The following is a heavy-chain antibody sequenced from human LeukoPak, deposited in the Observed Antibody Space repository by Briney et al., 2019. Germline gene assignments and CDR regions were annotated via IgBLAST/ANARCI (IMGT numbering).Heavy chain of an antibody. CDR2: ISGSGGST. CDR1: GFTFSSYA. D-gene: IGHD3-22*01. CDR3: AKGGYYDSSGYPDVFDI. J-gene: IGHJ3*02. Sequence: GGSLRLSCAASGFTFSSYAMSWVRQAPGKGLEWVSAISGSGGSTYYADSVKGRFTISRDNSKNTLYLQMNSLRAEDTAVYYCAKGGYYDSSGYPDVFDIWGQGTMVTVSS. V-gene: IGHV3-23*01.